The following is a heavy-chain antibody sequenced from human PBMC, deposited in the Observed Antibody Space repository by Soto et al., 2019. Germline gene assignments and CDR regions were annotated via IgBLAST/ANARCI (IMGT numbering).Heavy chain of an antibody. CDR1: GYTFTSYG. J-gene: IGHJ4*02. V-gene: IGHV1-18*01. Sequence: GASVKVSCKASGYTFTSYGISWVRQAPGQGLEWMGWISAYNGNTNYAQKLQGRVTMTTDTSTSTAYMELRSLRSDDTAVYYCARDHIVVVTSHYFDYWGQGTLVTVSS. D-gene: IGHD2-21*02. CDR2: ISAYNGNT. CDR3: ARDHIVVVTSHYFDY.